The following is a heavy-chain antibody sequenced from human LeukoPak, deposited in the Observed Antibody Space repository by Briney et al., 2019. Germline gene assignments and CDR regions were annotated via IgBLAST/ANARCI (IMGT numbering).Heavy chain of an antibody. CDR3: ARGGWYYYDSSGYYLIDN. CDR2: ISTYNGNT. Sequence: GASVKVSCKASGYTFTSYGISWVRQAPGQGLEWMGWISTYNGNTKYAQKFQARVTLTTDTSTNTAYMELWSLRSDDTALYYCARGGWYYYDSSGYYLIDNWGPGTLVTVSS. CDR1: GYTFTSYG. D-gene: IGHD3-22*01. J-gene: IGHJ4*02. V-gene: IGHV1-18*01.